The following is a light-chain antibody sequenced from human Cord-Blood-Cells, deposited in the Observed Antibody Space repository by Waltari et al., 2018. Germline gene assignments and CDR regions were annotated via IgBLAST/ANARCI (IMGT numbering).Light chain of an antibody. CDR2: LAS. J-gene: IGKJ2*03. V-gene: IGKV4-1*01. CDR3: QQYYSTPYS. CDR1: QSCLHSSNNKNY. Sequence: IGRTPSLDSLPVSLGESATISSTSSQSCLHSSNNKNYLAWYQQKPGQPPKLLIYLASTRESGVPDRLSSSGCGKDFTLTISSLQDEDVAVYYCQQYYSTPYSFGQGTKLEIK.